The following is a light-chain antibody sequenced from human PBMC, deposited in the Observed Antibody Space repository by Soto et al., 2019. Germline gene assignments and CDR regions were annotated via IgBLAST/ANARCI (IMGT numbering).Light chain of an antibody. Sequence: PETRVPLSCRASQTVSSSSLTWCQQKPGQAPGLLIYGASTRATGIPARFSGSGSGTEFTLTISSLQSEDFAVYYCQQYNNWPPGLTFGGGTKVDIK. CDR3: QQYNNWPPGLT. J-gene: IGKJ4*01. V-gene: IGKV3-15*01. CDR1: QTVSSS. CDR2: GAS.